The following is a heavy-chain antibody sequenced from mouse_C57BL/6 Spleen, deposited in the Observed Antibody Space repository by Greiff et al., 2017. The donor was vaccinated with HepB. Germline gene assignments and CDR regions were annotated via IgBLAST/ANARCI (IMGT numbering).Heavy chain of an antibody. CDR3: AGFYYGSSDQYFDD. D-gene: IGHD1-1*01. J-gene: IGHJ1*03. CDR2: INPNYGTT. Sequence: EVQLQQSGPELVKPGASVKLSCKASGYSFTDYNMNWVKQSTGKSLEWIGVINPNYGTTSYNQKFKGKATLTVDQSSSTAYMQLNSLTSEDSAVYYCAGFYYGSSDQYFDDWGTGTTVTVSS. V-gene: IGHV1-39*01. CDR1: GYSFTDYN.